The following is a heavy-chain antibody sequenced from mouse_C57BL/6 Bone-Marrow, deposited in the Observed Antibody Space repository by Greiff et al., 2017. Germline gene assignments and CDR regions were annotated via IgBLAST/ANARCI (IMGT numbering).Heavy chain of an antibody. D-gene: IGHD1-2*01. Sequence: ESGPGLVKPSQSLSLTCSVTGYSITSGYYWNWIRQFPGNKLEWMGYISYDGSNNYNPSLKNRISITRDTSKHQFFLKLNSVTTEDTATYYCARDITSFAYWGQGTLVTVSA. J-gene: IGHJ3*01. CDR3: ARDITSFAY. CDR1: GYSITSGYY. CDR2: ISYDGSN. V-gene: IGHV3-6*01.